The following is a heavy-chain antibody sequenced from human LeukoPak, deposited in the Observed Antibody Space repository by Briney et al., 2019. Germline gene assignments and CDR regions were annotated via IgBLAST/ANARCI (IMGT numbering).Heavy chain of an antibody. V-gene: IGHV4-59*01. CDR2: IYYSGST. J-gene: IGHJ4*02. CDR3: ARSELLWFGGVNSGFDY. D-gene: IGHD3-10*01. CDR1: GGSISSYY. Sequence: SETRSLTCTVSGGSISSYYWSWIRQPPGKGLEWIGYIYYSGSTNYNPSLKSRVTISVDTSKNQFSLKLNSVTAADTAVYYCARSELLWFGGVNSGFDYWAREPWSPSPQ.